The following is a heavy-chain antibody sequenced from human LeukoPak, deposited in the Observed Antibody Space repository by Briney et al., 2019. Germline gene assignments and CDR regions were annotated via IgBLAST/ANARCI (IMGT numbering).Heavy chain of an antibody. Sequence: SETLSLTCTVSGGSISSSSYYWGWIRQPPGNGLEWIGSIYYSGSTYYNPSLKSRVSISVDTSKNQFSLKLSSVTAADTAVYYCARDGVAARYHAFDIWGQGTMVTVSS. V-gene: IGHV4-39*07. CDR3: ARDGVAARYHAFDI. CDR2: IYYSGST. J-gene: IGHJ3*02. D-gene: IGHD6-6*01. CDR1: GGSISSSSYY.